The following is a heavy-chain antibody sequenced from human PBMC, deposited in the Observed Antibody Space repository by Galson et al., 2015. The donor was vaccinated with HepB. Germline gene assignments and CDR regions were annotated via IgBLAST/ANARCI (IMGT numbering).Heavy chain of an antibody. CDR2: ISGNNGHT. D-gene: IGHD6-19*01. V-gene: IGHV1-18*04. Sequence: SVKVSCKASGYTFNNYNITWVRQAPGQGLEWMGWISGNNGHTNFTQTYQGRLTMTTHTSTATAYLELRSLRYDDTALYYCARGLAGLNFDYWGQGTLVTVSS. J-gene: IGHJ4*02. CDR1: GYTFNNYN. CDR3: ARGLAGLNFDY.